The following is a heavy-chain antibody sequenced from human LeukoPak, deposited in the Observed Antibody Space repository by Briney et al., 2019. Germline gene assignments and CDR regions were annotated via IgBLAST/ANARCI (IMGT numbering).Heavy chain of an antibody. CDR1: GYTFTSYG. D-gene: IGHD3-9*01. Sequence: ASVKVSCKASGYTFTSYGISWVRQAPGQGLEWMGWISAYNGNTNYAQKLQGRVTMTTDTSTSTAYIELRSLRSDDTAVYYCARSDILTPEAFDYWGQGTLVTVSS. CDR3: ARSDILTPEAFDY. J-gene: IGHJ4*02. V-gene: IGHV1-18*01. CDR2: ISAYNGNT.